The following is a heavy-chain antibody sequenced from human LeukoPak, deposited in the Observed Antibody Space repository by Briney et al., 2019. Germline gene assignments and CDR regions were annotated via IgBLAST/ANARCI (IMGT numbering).Heavy chain of an antibody. Sequence: PGTSLRLSCAASGFSFSTYAMHWVRQAPGKGLEWVAVISYDGTTKYYADSVKGRFTISRDNSKNTLYLQMNSLRAEDTAVYYCWEIFNWFDPWGQGTLVSVS. V-gene: IGHV3-30-3*01. CDR1: GFSFSTYA. CDR3: WEIFNWFDP. D-gene: IGHD1-26*01. CDR2: ISYDGTTK. J-gene: IGHJ5*02.